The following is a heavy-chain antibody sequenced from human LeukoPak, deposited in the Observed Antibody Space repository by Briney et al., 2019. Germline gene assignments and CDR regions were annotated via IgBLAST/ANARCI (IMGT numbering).Heavy chain of an antibody. CDR1: GFTFSSYW. D-gene: IGHD5-18*01. V-gene: IGHV3-43*01. CDR2: ITWDGGTT. CDR3: ARSTAMVTWGSFDI. J-gene: IGHJ3*02. Sequence: PGGSLRLSCAASGFTFSSYWMHWVRQAPGKGLEWVSLITWDGGTTYNADSVKGRCTISRDNIKYSLYLQMNSLRTEDTALYYCARSTAMVTWGSFDIWGQGTLVTVSS.